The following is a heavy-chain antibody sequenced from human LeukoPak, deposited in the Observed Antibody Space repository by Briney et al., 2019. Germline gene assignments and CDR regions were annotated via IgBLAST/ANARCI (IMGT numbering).Heavy chain of an antibody. Sequence: ASVKVSCKASGYSFTGYDMHWVRQAPGQGLEWMGWINPNSGVTNYAQKFQGRFTMTRDTSISTAYMELSRLRSDDTAVYYCARARGDWNDELDAFDIWGQGTMVTVSS. CDR2: INPNSGVT. D-gene: IGHD1-1*01. CDR3: ARARGDWNDELDAFDI. CDR1: GYSFTGYD. V-gene: IGHV1-2*02. J-gene: IGHJ3*02.